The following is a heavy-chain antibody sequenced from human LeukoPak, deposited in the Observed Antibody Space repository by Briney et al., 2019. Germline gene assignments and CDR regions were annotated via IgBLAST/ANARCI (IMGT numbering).Heavy chain of an antibody. CDR2: IWYDGSNK. D-gene: IGHD3-10*01. Sequence: GGSLRLSCAASGFTFSSYGMHWVRQAPGKGLEWVAVIWYDGSNKYYADSVKGRFTISRDNSKNTLYLQMNSLRAEDTAVYYCARGHYYGSGDYYFDYWGQGTLVTVSS. V-gene: IGHV3-33*01. J-gene: IGHJ4*02. CDR1: GFTFSSYG. CDR3: ARGHYYGSGDYYFDY.